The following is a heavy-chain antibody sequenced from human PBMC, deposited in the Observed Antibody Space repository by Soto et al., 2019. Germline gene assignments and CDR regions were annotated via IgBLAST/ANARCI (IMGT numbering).Heavy chain of an antibody. D-gene: IGHD2-2*01. CDR3: AREPQASEFCSSTSCPDDALVI. Sequence: GGSLRLSCAASGFTFSSYAMHWVRQAPGKGLEYVSAISSNGGSTYYANSVKGRFTISRDNSKNTLYLQMGSLRAEDMAVYYCAREPQASEFCSSTSCPDDALVIWGQGTMVTV. CDR2: ISSNGGST. J-gene: IGHJ3*02. CDR1: GFTFSSYA. V-gene: IGHV3-64*01.